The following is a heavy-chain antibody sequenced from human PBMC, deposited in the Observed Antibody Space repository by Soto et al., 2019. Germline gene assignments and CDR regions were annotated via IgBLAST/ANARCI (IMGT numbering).Heavy chain of an antibody. D-gene: IGHD6-13*01. CDR2: IDPSDSYT. Sequence: GESLKISCKGSGYSFTSYWISWVRQMPGKGLEWMGRIDPSDSYTNYSPSFQGHVTISADKSISTAYLQSSSLKASDTAMYYCARRGYSSSWYSSVRGYYYYGMDVWGLGTTVTVSS. V-gene: IGHV5-10-1*01. J-gene: IGHJ6*02. CDR3: ARRGYSSSWYSSVRGYYYYGMDV. CDR1: GYSFTSYW.